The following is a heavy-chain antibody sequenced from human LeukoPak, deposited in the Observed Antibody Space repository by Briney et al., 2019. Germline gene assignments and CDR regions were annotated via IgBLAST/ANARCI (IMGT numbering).Heavy chain of an antibody. CDR3: AKDLDYTTNGYYFDY. D-gene: IGHD4-11*01. CDR1: GFTFSSYG. Sequence: GGSLRLSCAASGFTFSSYGMHWVRQAPGKGLEWVAVIWYDGSNKYYADSVKGRFTISRDNSKNTLYLQMNSLRADDTAVYYCAKDLDYTTNGYYFDYWGQGTLVTVSS. CDR2: IWYDGSNK. J-gene: IGHJ4*02. V-gene: IGHV3-33*06.